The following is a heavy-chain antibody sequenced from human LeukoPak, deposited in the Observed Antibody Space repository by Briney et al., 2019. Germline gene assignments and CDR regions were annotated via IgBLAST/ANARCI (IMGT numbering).Heavy chain of an antibody. D-gene: IGHD1/OR15-1a*01. CDR2: IYLYGTT. V-gene: IGHV4-4*02. J-gene: IGHJ6*02. CDR3: ARQKWEQQGRDYYFNGLDV. CDR1: IGSISSSKW. Sequence: SSETLSLTCSVSIGSISSSKWWSWVRQSPVKGLEWIGEIYLYGTTNYNPSFTSRVTMSVDRSRNQFSLKLTSVTAADTAVYYCARQKWEQQGRDYYFNGLDVWGPGTTVIVSS.